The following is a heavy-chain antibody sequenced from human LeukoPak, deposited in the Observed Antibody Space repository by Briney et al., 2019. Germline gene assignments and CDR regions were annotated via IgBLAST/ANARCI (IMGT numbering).Heavy chain of an antibody. V-gene: IGHV3-30-3*01. Sequence: GGSLRLSCAASGFTLSSYSMHWVRQAPGKGLEWVALISYDGSNKYYADSVKGRFTVSRDNSKNTFFLQMNSLRTEDTAMYYCARAPESYGSGWYGLYWGQGTLVTVPS. CDR1: GFTLSSYS. CDR3: ARAPESYGSGWYGLY. J-gene: IGHJ4*02. CDR2: ISYDGSNK. D-gene: IGHD6-19*01.